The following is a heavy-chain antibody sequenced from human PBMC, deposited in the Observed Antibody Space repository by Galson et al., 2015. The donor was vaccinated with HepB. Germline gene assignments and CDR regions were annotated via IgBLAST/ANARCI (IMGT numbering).Heavy chain of an antibody. V-gene: IGHV3-30*18. J-gene: IGHJ1*01. CDR3: AKDSTVVKSLQH. CDR1: GFTFSSYG. CDR2: ISYDGSNK. D-gene: IGHD4-23*01. Sequence: SLRLSCAASGFTFSSYGMHWVRQAPGKGLEWVAVISYDGSNKYYADSVKGRFTISRDNSKNTLYLQMNSLRAEDTAVYYCAKDSTVVKSLQHWGQGTLVTVSS.